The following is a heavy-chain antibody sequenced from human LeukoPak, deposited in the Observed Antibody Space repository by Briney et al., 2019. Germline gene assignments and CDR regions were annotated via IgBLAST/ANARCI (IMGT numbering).Heavy chain of an antibody. J-gene: IGHJ4*02. Sequence: ASVKVSCKASGGTFSSYAISWVRQAPGQGLEWMGRIIPIFGTANYAQKFQGRVTITTDESTSTAYMELSSLRSEDTAVYYCATLGTAMASYWGQGTLVTVSS. CDR3: ATLGTAMASY. CDR2: IIPIFGTA. D-gene: IGHD5-18*01. V-gene: IGHV1-69*05. CDR1: GGTFSSYA.